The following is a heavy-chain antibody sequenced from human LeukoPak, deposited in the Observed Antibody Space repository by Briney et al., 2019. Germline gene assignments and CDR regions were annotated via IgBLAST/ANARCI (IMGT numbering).Heavy chain of an antibody. CDR1: GFTSSNYA. Sequence: QAGGSLRLSCAASGFTSSNYAMSGVRQAPGKGLEWVSGISGSGGSTYYADSVKGRFTISRDNSKNTLYLQMNSLRAEDTAVYYCAKDKDYGDRAYYFHYWGQGTLVTVSS. J-gene: IGHJ4*02. V-gene: IGHV3-23*01. CDR3: AKDKDYGDRAYYFHY. D-gene: IGHD3-16*01. CDR2: ISGSGGST.